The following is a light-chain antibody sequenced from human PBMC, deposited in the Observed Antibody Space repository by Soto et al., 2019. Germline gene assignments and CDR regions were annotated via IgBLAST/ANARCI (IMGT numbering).Light chain of an antibody. Sequence: DIQMTQSPSSLSASVGDRVTITCRASQSISRYLNWYQQKPGKAPKLLFYAASSLQSGVPSRFTGSGSGTDFTLTISSLQPEDFATYYCQQYESYPFTFGPGTKVSIK. J-gene: IGKJ3*01. CDR3: QQYESYPFT. CDR2: AAS. V-gene: IGKV1-39*01. CDR1: QSISRY.